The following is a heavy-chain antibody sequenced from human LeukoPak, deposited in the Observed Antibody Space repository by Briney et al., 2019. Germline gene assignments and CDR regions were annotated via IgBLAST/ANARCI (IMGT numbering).Heavy chain of an antibody. CDR2: IYHSGST. CDR3: ARVPLDCSSTSCRPILGDYGMDV. D-gene: IGHD2-2*01. V-gene: IGHV4-4*02. CDR1: GGSISGSNW. J-gene: IGHJ6*02. Sequence: SETLSLTCAVSGGSISGSNWWSWVRQPPGKGLEWIGEIYHSGSTNYNPSLKSRVTISVDKSKNQFSLKLSSVTAADTAVYYCARVPLDCSSTSCRPILGDYGMDVWGQGTTVTVSS.